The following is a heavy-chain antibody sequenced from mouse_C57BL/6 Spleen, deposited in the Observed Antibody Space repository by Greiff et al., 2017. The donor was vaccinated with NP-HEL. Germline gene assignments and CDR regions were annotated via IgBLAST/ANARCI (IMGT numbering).Heavy chain of an antibody. CDR1: GFTFSSYT. CDR3: ARDYYGSPWYFDV. CDR2: ISGGGGNT. V-gene: IGHV5-9*01. D-gene: IGHD1-1*01. J-gene: IGHJ1*03. Sequence: EVQGVESGGGLVKPGGSLKLSCAASGFTFSSYTMSWVRQTPEKRLEWVATISGGGGNTYYPDSVKGRFTISRDNAKNTLYLQMSSLRSEDTALYYCARDYYGSPWYFDVWGTGTTVTVSS.